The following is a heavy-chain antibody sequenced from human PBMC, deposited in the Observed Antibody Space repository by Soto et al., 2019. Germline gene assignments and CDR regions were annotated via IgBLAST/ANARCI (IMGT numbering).Heavy chain of an antibody. V-gene: IGHV4-34*01. D-gene: IGHD2-2*01. CDR2: INHSGST. CDR3: ARGRDRYCSGTSCPRAYYYYYMDV. J-gene: IGHJ6*03. Sequence: SETLSLTYAFYGGSFSXYYWSWIRQPPGKGLEWIGEINHSGSTNYNPSLKSRVTISVDTSKNQFSLKLSSVTAADTAVYYCARGRDRYCSGTSCPRAYYYYYMDVWGKGTTVTVSS. CDR1: GGSFSXYY.